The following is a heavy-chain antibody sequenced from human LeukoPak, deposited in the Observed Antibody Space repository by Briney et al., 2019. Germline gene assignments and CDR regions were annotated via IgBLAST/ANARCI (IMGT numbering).Heavy chain of an antibody. CDR1: GFTFSSYA. D-gene: IGHD3-22*01. J-gene: IGHJ5*02. V-gene: IGHV3-30-3*01. Sequence: PGGSLRLSCAASGFTFSSYAMHWVRQAPGKGLEWVAVISYDGSNKYYADSVKGRFTISRDNSKNTLYLQMNSLRAEDTAVYYCAKVSYYDSSGYSSWGQGTLVTVSS. CDR2: ISYDGSNK. CDR3: AKVSYYDSSGYSS.